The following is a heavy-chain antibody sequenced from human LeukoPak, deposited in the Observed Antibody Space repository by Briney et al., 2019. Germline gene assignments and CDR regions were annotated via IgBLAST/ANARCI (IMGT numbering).Heavy chain of an antibody. CDR2: ISYDGSNK. CDR1: GFTFSSYA. Sequence: GGSLRLSCAASGFTFSSYAMHWARQAPGKGLEWVAVISYDGSNKYYADSVKGRFTISRDNSKNTLYLQMNSLRAEDTAVYYCARARGYYDILDYWGQGTLVTVSS. CDR3: ARARGYYDILDY. J-gene: IGHJ4*02. D-gene: IGHD3-22*01. V-gene: IGHV3-30-3*01.